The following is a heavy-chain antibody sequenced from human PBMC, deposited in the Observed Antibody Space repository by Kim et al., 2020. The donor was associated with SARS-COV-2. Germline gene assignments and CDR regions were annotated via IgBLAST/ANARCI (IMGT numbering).Heavy chain of an antibody. CDR3: AKGRGFSGNCGVDV. V-gene: IGHV3-30*02. J-gene: IGHJ6*02. Sequence: ADSVERRITISRDKYKNTLYLLMNSLRPEDKAVYYCAKGRGFSGNCGVDVWGQGATVTVSS. D-gene: IGHD1-26*01.